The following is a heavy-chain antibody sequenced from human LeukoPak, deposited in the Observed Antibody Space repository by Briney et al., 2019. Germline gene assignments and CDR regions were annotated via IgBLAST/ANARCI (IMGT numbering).Heavy chain of an antibody. Sequence: APVKRSCTASCYTFTSYDISWLRQIPGQRLEWMGWISAHNGNTNDAQKLQGRVTMTTDTSTSTAYMELRSLRSDDTAVYYCARDLWGSQNYWGHG. CDR1: CYTFTSYD. D-gene: IGHD3-16*01. J-gene: IGHJ4*03. V-gene: IGHV1-18*01. CDR2: ISAHNGNT. CDR3: ARDLWGSQNY.